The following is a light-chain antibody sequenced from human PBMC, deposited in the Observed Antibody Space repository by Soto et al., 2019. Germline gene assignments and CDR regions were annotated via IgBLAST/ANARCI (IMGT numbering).Light chain of an antibody. CDR2: DVI. CDR3: SSYTSSSTLEV. Sequence: QSALTQPASVSGSPGQSITISCIGTSSDVGSYNYVSWYQQHPGKAPKLMIYDVINRPSGVSNRFSGSKSGNTASLTISGLQVEDEADYYCSSYTSSSTLEVFGGGTKLTVL. CDR1: SSDVGSYNY. V-gene: IGLV2-14*01. J-gene: IGLJ2*01.